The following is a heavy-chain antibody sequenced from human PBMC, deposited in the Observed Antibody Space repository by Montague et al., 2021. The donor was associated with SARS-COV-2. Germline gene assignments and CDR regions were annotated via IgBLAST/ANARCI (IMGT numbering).Heavy chain of an antibody. CDR1: GGSFCGYY. V-gene: IGHV4-34*01. D-gene: IGHD3-16*02. J-gene: IGHJ5*02. Sequence: SETLSLTCAVYGGSFCGYYWSWIRQPSGKGLEWIGEINHSGSTNYNPSLKSRVTISVDTSKNQFSLKLSSVTAADTAVYYCARGYDYVWGSYRYLHWFDPWGQGTLVTVSS. CDR3: ARGYDYVWGSYRYLHWFDP. CDR2: INHSGST.